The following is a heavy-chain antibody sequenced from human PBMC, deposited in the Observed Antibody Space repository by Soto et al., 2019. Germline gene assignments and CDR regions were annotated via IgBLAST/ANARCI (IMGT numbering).Heavy chain of an antibody. CDR1: GFSLSTSGMC. D-gene: IGHD6-13*01. V-gene: IGHV2-70*11. J-gene: IGHJ6*03. CDR3: ARILKGSGWYVPNQYYYYYMDV. CDR2: IDWDDDK. Sequence: SGPTLVNPTQTLTLTCTFSGFSLSTSGMCVSWIRQPPGKALEWLARIDWDDDKYYSTSLKTRLTISKDTSKNQVVLTMTNMDPVDTATYYCARILKGSGWYVPNQYYYYYMDVWGKGTTVTVSS.